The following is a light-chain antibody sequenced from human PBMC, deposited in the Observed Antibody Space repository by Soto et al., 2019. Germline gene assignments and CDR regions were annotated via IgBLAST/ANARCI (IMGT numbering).Light chain of an antibody. CDR3: SAYTVSRTYV. CDR2: NVY. V-gene: IGLV2-14*03. J-gene: IGLJ1*01. Sequence: SALTQPASVSGSPGQSITISCTGTSSDVGAYNFVSWHQQHPGKAPKLMIYNVYDRPSGISYRFSGSKSGNTASLTISGLQGKDEADYYCSAYTVSRTYVFGTGTKVTVL. CDR1: SSDVGAYNF.